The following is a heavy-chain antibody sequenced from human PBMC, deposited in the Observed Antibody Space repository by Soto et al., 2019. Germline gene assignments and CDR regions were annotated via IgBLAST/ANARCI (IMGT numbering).Heavy chain of an antibody. CDR3: ARPYFSLAEFGAAFCY. CDR1: GGSISSSSYY. CDR2: IYYSGST. Sequence: QLQLQESGPGLVKPSETLSLTCTVSGGSISSSSYYWGWIRQPPGKGLEWIGSIYYSGSTYYNPAIKRRLTISEDTSKHQCSLKRCSVTAADTAVYYCARPYFSLAEFGAAFCYWGQGTLVTVSS. D-gene: IGHD3-3*02. V-gene: IGHV4-39*01. J-gene: IGHJ4*02.